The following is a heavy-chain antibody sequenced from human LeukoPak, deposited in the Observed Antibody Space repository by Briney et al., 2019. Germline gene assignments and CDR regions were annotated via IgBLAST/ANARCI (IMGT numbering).Heavy chain of an antibody. V-gene: IGHV3-23*01. CDR3: ARDYYGLGTHDY. CDR1: GFTLSTYP. D-gene: IGHD3-10*01. Sequence: GGSLRLSCAASGFTLSTYPMSWVRQAPGKGLEWVSGMSGSGGSTYYADFVKGRFTISRDNSKNTLYLQMSSLRAEDTAVYYCARDYYGLGTHDYWGQGTLVTVSS. J-gene: IGHJ4*02. CDR2: MSGSGGST.